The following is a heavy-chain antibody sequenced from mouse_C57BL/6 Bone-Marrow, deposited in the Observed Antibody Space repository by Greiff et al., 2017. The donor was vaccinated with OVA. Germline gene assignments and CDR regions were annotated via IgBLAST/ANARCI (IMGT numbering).Heavy chain of an antibody. Sequence: EVQLVESGPGLVKPSQSLSLTCSVTGYSITSGYYWNWIRQFPGNKLEWMGYISYDGSNNYNPSLKNRISITRDTSKNQFFLKLNSVTTEDTATYYCARAGLRQGFAYWGQGTLVTVSS. CDR3: ARAGLRQGFAY. CDR2: ISYDGSN. D-gene: IGHD2-4*01. V-gene: IGHV3-6*01. CDR1: GYSITSGYY. J-gene: IGHJ3*01.